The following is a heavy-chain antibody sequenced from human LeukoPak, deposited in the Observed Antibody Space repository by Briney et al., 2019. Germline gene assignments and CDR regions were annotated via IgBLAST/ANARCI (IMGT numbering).Heavy chain of an antibody. D-gene: IGHD6-13*01. V-gene: IGHV3-7*03. Sequence: PGGSPRLSCVASGSTLSSYWVTWVRQAPGKGLEWVANIRQDGSDKYYMDSVKGRFTISRDNAKNSVYLQMNSLRVEDTAVYYCARGIAAAGSYWGQGTLVTVSS. J-gene: IGHJ4*02. CDR2: IRQDGSDK. CDR1: GSTLSSYW. CDR3: ARGIAAAGSY.